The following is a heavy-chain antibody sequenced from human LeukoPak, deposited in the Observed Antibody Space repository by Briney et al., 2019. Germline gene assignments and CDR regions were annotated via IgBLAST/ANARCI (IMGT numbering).Heavy chain of an antibody. J-gene: IGHJ4*02. Sequence: ASVKVSCKASGYTFTSYDINWVRQATGQGLEWMGWMNPNSGNTGYAQKFQGRVTMTRNTSISTAYMELSSLRSEDTAVYYCARWGTVVNTFDYWGQGTLVTVSS. D-gene: IGHD2-15*01. CDR2: MNPNSGNT. CDR1: GYTFTSYD. V-gene: IGHV1-8*01. CDR3: ARWGTVVNTFDY.